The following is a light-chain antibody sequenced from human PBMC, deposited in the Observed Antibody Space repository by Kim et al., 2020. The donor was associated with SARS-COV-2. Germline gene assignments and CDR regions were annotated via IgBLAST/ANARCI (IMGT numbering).Light chain of an antibody. V-gene: IGKV4-1*01. CDR2: WAS. Sequence: TINCKTRQRLLNRSNDKNYLAWYQQIPGQPTKLLISWASTRESGVPDRFSGSGSGTDCTLTISSLQAEDVAVYDCQQYYSTSSVTFGKGTRLEIK. CDR3: QQYYSTSSVT. J-gene: IGKJ5*01. CDR1: QRLLNRSNDKNY.